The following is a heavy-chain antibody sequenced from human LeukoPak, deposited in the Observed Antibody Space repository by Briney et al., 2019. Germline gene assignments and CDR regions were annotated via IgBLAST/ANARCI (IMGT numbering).Heavy chain of an antibody. D-gene: IGHD1-26*01. J-gene: IGHJ4*02. CDR2: INHSGST. CDR3: ARLYSGSYSHYFDY. CDR1: GGSFSGYY. V-gene: IGHV4-34*01. Sequence: SPETLSLTCAVYGGSFSGYYWSWIRQPPGKGLEWIGEINHSGSTNYNPSLKSRVTISVDTSKNQFSLKLSSVTAADTAVYYCARLYSGSYSHYFDYWGQGTLVTVSS.